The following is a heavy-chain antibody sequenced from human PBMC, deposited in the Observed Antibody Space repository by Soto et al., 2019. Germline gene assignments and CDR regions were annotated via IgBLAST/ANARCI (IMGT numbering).Heavy chain of an antibody. CDR2: VSKSDYT. CDR1: GFPFYNYG. V-gene: IGHV3-21*04. Sequence: VFMQLSCVFYGFPFYNYGINGVRQAPGKGLEWVSTVSKSDYTYYSDLVKGRFTISRDNAKNSVHLQMNSLKTEDMARYHCVTYFGYISGLWGQGNLVNFS. J-gene: IGHJ4*02. D-gene: IGHD5-18*01. CDR3: VTYFGYISGL.